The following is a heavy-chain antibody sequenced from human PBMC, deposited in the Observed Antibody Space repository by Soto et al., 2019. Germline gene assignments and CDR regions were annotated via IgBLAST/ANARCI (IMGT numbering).Heavy chain of an antibody. CDR2: IIPVFATT. CDR1: GGTFSTYV. CDR3: ARGRIAGAATDFYYYGIDV. D-gene: IGHD1-26*01. Sequence: QVQLVQSGAEVKKPGSSVKVSCKASGGTFSTYVISWVRQAPGQGLEWMGGIIPVFATTNYAQKFQGRITRNTDESTRTGYMELNSLSSEDTAVYYCARGRIAGAATDFYYYGIDVWGQGTSVTVSS. J-gene: IGHJ6*02. V-gene: IGHV1-69*05.